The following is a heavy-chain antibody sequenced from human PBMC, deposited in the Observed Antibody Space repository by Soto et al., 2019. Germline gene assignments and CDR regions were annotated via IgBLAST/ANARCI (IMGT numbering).Heavy chain of an antibody. D-gene: IGHD4-17*01. J-gene: IGHJ6*02. CDR2: IIPIFGTA. Sequence: QVQLVQSGAEVKKPGSSVKVSCKASGGTFSSYAISWVRQAPGQGLEWMGGIIPIFGTANYAQKFQGRVTITADESTSTADMELSGLRSEDTAVYYCAVRDYGDYVVGMDVWGQGTTVTVSS. CDR1: GGTFSSYA. V-gene: IGHV1-69*01. CDR3: AVRDYGDYVVGMDV.